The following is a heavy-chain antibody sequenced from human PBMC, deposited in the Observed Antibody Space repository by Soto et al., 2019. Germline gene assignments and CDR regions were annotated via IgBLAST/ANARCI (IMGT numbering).Heavy chain of an antibody. CDR2: INHSGST. D-gene: IGHD6-19*01. CDR1: GGPFSGYY. J-gene: IGHJ6*02. Sequence: QVQLQQWGAGLLKPSETLSLTCAVYGGPFSGYYWSWIRQPPGKGLEWIGEINHSGSTHYNPSLKSRVTISVDTSKTQFSLKLSSVTAADTAAYYCARAAPEADYYYGMDVWGQGTTVTVSS. V-gene: IGHV4-34*01. CDR3: ARAAPEADYYYGMDV.